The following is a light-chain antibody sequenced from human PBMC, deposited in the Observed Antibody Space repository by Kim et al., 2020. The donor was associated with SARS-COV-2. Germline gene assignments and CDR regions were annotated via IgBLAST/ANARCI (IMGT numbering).Light chain of an antibody. V-gene: IGLV1-47*01. CDR2: MNH. J-gene: IGLJ2*01. Sequence: QSVLTQPPSTSGTPGQRVTISCSGSNSNIGSNSVYWYQQLPGTAPKLLIYMNHQRPSGVPDQFSGSKSGTSASLAISGLRSEDEAVYYCAAWDDSPCVVFGGGTQLTVL. CDR3: AAWDDSPCVV. CDR1: NSNIGSNS.